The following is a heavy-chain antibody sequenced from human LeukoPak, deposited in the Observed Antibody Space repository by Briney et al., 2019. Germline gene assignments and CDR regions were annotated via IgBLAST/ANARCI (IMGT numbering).Heavy chain of an antibody. CDR1: GYTLTEIS. CDR2: FDPEDGER. D-gene: IGHD3-10*01. V-gene: IGHV1-24*01. CDR3: ATATPMVRGVERFDY. J-gene: IGHJ4*02. Sequence: ASVKVSCKVSGYTLTEISMHWVRQAPGKGLEGMGGFDPEDGERIYAQKFQGRVTMTEDTSTDTAYMELSSLRSEDTAVYYCATATPMVRGVERFDYWGQGTLVTVSS.